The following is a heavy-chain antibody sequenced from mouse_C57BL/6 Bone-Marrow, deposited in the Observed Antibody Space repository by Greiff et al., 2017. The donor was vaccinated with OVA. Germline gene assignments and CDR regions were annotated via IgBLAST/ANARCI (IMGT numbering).Heavy chain of an antibody. Sequence: EVKLEESGPGLAKPSQTLSLTCSVTGYSITSDYWNWIRKFPGNKLEYMGYISYSGSTYYNPSLKSRISITRDTSKNQYYLQLNSVTTEDTATYYCARQLRLRYYAMDYWGQGTSVTVSS. CDR2: ISYSGST. D-gene: IGHD3-2*02. V-gene: IGHV3-8*01. CDR3: ARQLRLRYYAMDY. J-gene: IGHJ4*01. CDR1: GYSITSDY.